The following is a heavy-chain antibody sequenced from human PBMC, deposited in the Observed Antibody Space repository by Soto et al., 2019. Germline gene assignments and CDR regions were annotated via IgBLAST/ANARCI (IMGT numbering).Heavy chain of an antibody. D-gene: IGHD2-15*01. CDR2: IGSAGDT. J-gene: IGHJ4*02. CDR1: VFTFSNYD. V-gene: IGHV3-13*01. CDR3: ARGRLISLYCFDY. Sequence: GGSLRLSCAACVFTFSNYDMHWVRQVTGKCLEWFSTIGSAGDTYXPGSVKGRXXISRENAKNSFXLQMNXLRSEDTAVYYCARGRLISLYCFDYCGQGTLVTXS.